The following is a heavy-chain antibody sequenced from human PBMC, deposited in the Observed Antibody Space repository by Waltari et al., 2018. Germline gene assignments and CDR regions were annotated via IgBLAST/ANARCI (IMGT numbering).Heavy chain of an antibody. Sequence: VESGGGVVQPGRSLRVSCAAPGFTFSHWTIHWVRQAPGKGLEWVAAMSYDGISRYYADSVKGRFTIGGDDSKNTVYLQIDSLRPEDTAVYYCAREGGTSGYSGYFDHWGQGTLVTVSS. CDR2: MSYDGISR. CDR1: GFTFSHWT. D-gene: IGHD2-15*01. J-gene: IGHJ4*02. V-gene: IGHV3-30*01. CDR3: AREGGTSGYSGYFDH.